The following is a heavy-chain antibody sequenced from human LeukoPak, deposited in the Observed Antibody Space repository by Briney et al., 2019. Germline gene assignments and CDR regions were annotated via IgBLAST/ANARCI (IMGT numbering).Heavy chain of an antibody. V-gene: IGHV3-33*01. Sequence: PGGSLRLSCAASGFIFNNYGMHWVRQAPGRGLEWVAVIWDDGSNKYYADSVKGRFTISRDYSKKTVYLQMNSLRAEDTAMYYCARGPRGPIRGYDYDYWGQGTLVTVSS. CDR3: ARGPRGPIRGYDYDY. CDR1: GFIFNNYG. CDR2: IWDDGSNK. D-gene: IGHD5-12*01. J-gene: IGHJ4*02.